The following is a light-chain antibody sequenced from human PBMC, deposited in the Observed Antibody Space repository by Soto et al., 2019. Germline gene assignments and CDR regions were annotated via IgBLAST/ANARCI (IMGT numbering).Light chain of an antibody. CDR2: GAS. Sequence: EIVLTQSPGTLSLSPGERATLSCRASQSVSSSYLARYQQKPGQAPRLLIYGASTRATGIPARFSGSGSGTEFTLTISSLQSEDFAVYYCQQYNNWPYTFGQGTRLEIK. CDR3: QQYNNWPYT. V-gene: IGKV3D-15*01. CDR1: QSVSSSY. J-gene: IGKJ5*01.